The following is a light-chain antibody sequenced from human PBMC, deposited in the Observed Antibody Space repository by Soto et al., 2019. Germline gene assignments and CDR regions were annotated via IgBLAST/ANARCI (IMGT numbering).Light chain of an antibody. CDR1: SSNIGSNT. J-gene: IGLJ2*01. CDR3: AAWNDSLNGGV. CDR2: SNN. Sequence: QSVLTQPPSASGTPGQRVTISCSGSSSNIGSNTVNWYQQLPGTAPKPLIYSNNQRPSGVPDRFSGSKSGTPASLAISGLQSEDEAEYYCAAWNDSLNGGVFGGGTKVTGL. V-gene: IGLV1-44*01.